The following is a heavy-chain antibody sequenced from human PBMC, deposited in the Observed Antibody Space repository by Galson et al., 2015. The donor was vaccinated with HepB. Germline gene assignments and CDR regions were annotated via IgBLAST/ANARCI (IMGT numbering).Heavy chain of an antibody. CDR1: GFTFSDHY. V-gene: IGHV3-72*01. Sequence: LRLSCAASGFTFSDHYMDWVRQAPGKGLEWVGRTRNKANGYTTEYAASVRGRFTISRDDSKSSMYLQMNSLKTEDTAIYYCASAVITGSNFYAMDVWGQGTTVTVSS. CDR2: TRNKANGYTT. D-gene: IGHD4-11*01. CDR3: ASAVITGSNFYAMDV. J-gene: IGHJ6*02.